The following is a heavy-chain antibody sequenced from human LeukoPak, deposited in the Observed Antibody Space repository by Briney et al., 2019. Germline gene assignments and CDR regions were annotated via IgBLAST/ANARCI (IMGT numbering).Heavy chain of an antibody. CDR1: GFTFSSYS. V-gene: IGHV3-21*01. J-gene: IGHJ4*02. CDR3: ARGVRDCAF. CDR2: ISSSSSYI. D-gene: IGHD2-21*01. Sequence: GGSLRLSCAASGFTFSSYSMNWVRQAPGKGLEWVSSISSSSSYIYYADLLKGRFTISRDNAKNSLYLQMNSLRAEDTAVYYCARGVRDCAFGGQGTLVTVSS.